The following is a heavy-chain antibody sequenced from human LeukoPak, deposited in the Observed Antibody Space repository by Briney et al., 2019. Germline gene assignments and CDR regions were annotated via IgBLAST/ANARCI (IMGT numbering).Heavy chain of an antibody. CDR1: SGSISSYY. D-gene: IGHD3-3*01. J-gene: IGHJ3*02. V-gene: IGHV4-4*07. Sequence: PSETPSLTCTVSSGSISSYYWSWIRQPAGKGLEWIGRIYTSGSTSYNPSLKSRITMSLDTSKNQFSLKLSSVTAADTAVYYCARDFWRAKDAFDIWGQGTMVTVSS. CDR3: ARDFWRAKDAFDI. CDR2: IYTSGST.